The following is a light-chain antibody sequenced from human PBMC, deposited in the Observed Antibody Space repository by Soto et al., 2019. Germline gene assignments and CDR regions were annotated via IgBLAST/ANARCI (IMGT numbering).Light chain of an antibody. CDR1: SGDVGGYNF. CDR2: DAT. V-gene: IGLV2-14*01. J-gene: IGLJ1*01. Sequence: QSALTQPASVSGSPGQSITISCTGTSGDVGGYNFVSWYQQYPGKAPKLMIHDATARPSGVSIRFSGSKSGTTASLTISGLQPEDEADYYCCSYASSTSYVFGTGTKVTVL. CDR3: CSYASSTSYV.